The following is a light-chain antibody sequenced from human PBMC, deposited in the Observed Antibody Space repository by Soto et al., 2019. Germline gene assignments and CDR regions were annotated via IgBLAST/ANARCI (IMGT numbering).Light chain of an antibody. CDR1: SSDVGNYNY. J-gene: IGLJ3*02. CDR3: SSYRGSTPLWV. V-gene: IGLV2-14*03. Sequence: QSVLTEPASVSGSPGQSITISCTGTSSDVGNYNYVSWYQQHPGTAPKLMISNVSNRPSGVSNRFSGSKSGNTASLTISGLQAEDEADYYSSSYRGSTPLWVFGGETKLTVL. CDR2: NVS.